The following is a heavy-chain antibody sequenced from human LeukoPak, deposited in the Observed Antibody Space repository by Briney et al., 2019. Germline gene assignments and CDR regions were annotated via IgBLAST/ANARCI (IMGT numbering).Heavy chain of an antibody. Sequence: GASVKVSCKASGGTFSSYAISWVRQAPGQGLEWMGRIIPILGIANYAQKFQGRVTITADKSTSTAYMELSSLRSEDTAVYYCARSEATINPGDYYYGMDVWGQGTTVTVSS. CDR2: IIPILGIA. CDR1: GGTFSSYA. D-gene: IGHD5-12*01. J-gene: IGHJ6*02. V-gene: IGHV1-69*04. CDR3: ARSEATINPGDYYYGMDV.